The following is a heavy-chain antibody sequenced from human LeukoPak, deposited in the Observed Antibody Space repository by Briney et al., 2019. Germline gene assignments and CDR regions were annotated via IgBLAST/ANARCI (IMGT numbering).Heavy chain of an antibody. V-gene: IGHV3-43*01. Sequence: GGSLRLSCAASGFTFYDYTMHWVRQAPGKGLEWVSLISWDGGSTYYADSVKGRFTISRDNSKNSLYLQMNSLRTEDTALYYCAKNGGRIAAAAGDYYYYMDVWGKGTTVTVSS. J-gene: IGHJ6*03. CDR1: GFTFYDYT. CDR3: AKNGGRIAAAAGDYYYYMDV. D-gene: IGHD6-13*01. CDR2: ISWDGGST.